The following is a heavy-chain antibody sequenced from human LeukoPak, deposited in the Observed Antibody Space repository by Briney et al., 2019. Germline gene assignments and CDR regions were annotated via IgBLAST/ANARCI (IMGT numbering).Heavy chain of an antibody. CDR3: ARDGLAAATLHWCFDL. D-gene: IGHD6-25*01. J-gene: IGHJ2*01. CDR2: ISSSSSYI. CDR1: GFTFSNYN. Sequence: GGSLRLSCAASGFTFSNYNMNWVRQAPGKGLEWVSSISSSSSYIYYADSVKGRFTISRDNAKNSLYLQMKSLRAEDTAVYYCARDGLAAATLHWCFDLWGRGTLVTVSS. V-gene: IGHV3-21*01.